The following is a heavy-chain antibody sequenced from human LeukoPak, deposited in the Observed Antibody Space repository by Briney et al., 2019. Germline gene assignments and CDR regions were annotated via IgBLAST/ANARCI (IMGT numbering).Heavy chain of an antibody. CDR2: ISGSGGSS. D-gene: IGHD6-19*01. J-gene: IGHJ4*02. V-gene: IGHV3-23*01. Sequence: GGSLRLSCAASGFTFSSYGMSWVRQSPGKGLEWVAAISGSGGSSYFADSVKGRFTISKDNSKNTLYLQMSSLRAEDTAVYYCARDSNRYDGWYHSYDYWGQGTLATVSS. CDR1: GFTFSSYG. CDR3: ARDSNRYDGWYHSYDY.